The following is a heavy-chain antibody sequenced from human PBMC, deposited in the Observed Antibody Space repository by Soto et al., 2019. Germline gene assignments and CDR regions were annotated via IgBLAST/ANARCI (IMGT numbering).Heavy chain of an antibody. D-gene: IGHD3-22*01. CDR2: MYFAGSF. J-gene: IGHJ5*02. CDR1: GASVHTGY. Sequence: QMQLQESGPGLVKPSETLSLTCTVSGASVHTGYWSWIRQPPGKGLEWIGFMYFAGSFNYNPSLSSRITISVETSKNQFSMTLTSVTAADTAVYYCARSYYDSTGFAVDPWGQGILVTVSS. V-gene: IGHV4-59*02. CDR3: ARSYYDSTGFAVDP.